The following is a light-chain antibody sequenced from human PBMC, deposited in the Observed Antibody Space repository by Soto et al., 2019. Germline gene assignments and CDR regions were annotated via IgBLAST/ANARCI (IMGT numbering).Light chain of an antibody. CDR2: GAS. Sequence: TVLTQSPGTLSLSPGERATLSCRASQSVSSSYLAWYQQKPGQAPRLLIYGASSRATGIPDRFSGSGSGTEFTLTISSLQSEDFAVYYCQQYNNWPLWTSAQRTKVDIK. CDR1: QSVSSSY. V-gene: IGKV3-20*01. CDR3: QQYNNWPLWT. J-gene: IGKJ1*01.